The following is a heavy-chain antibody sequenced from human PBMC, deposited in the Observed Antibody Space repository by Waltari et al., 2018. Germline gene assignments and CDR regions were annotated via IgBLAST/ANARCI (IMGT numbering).Heavy chain of an antibody. CDR1: GGSIHSGDYY. CDR3: ARRVMVTTSFDY. CDR2: IDYRGSN. J-gene: IGHJ4*02. D-gene: IGHD4-17*01. Sequence: QVQLQESGPGLVKPSHTLSLTCTVSGGSIHSGDYYWSWIRQSPRKGLEWIGYIDYRGSNWDNPSLRSRVTISIDMSKNQFSLMLGSMTAADTAVYYCARRVMVTTSFDYWGQGTLVTVSS. V-gene: IGHV4-30-4*08.